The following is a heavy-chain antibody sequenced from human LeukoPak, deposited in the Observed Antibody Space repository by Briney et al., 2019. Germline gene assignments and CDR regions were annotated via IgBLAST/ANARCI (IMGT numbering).Heavy chain of an antibody. D-gene: IGHD5-24*01. J-gene: IGHJ4*02. Sequence: GGSLRLSCTASGFTFSSYAMSWVRQAPGKGLEWVSAISGSGGSTYYADSVKGRFTISRDNSKNTLYLQMNSLRAEDTGVYYCAKQRWLQVSFDYWGQGTLVTVS. CDR3: AKQRWLQVSFDY. CDR2: ISGSGGST. CDR1: GFTFSSYA. V-gene: IGHV3-23*01.